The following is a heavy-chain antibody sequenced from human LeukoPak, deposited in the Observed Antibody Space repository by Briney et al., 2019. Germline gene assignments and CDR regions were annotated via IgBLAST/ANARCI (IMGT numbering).Heavy chain of an antibody. CDR3: VKDRPFPYGMDV. CDR2: ITWDSGST. J-gene: IGHJ6*02. Sequence: GGSLRLSCTASGFSFDDFAMHWVRQAPGKGLEWVSFITWDSGSTYYADSVKGRFTISRDNSKDSLYLQMNSLRAEDTALYYCVKDRPFPYGMDVWGQGTTVTVSS. V-gene: IGHV3-43D*03. D-gene: IGHD2-21*01. CDR1: GFSFDDFA.